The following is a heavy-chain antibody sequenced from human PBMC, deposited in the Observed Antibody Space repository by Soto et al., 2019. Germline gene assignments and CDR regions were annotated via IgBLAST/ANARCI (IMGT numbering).Heavy chain of an antibody. J-gene: IGHJ4*02. CDR1: GYTFTGYY. Sequence: QVQLVQSGAEVKKPGASVKVSCKAPGYTFTGYYMHWVRQAPGQGPEWMGWINPNSGGTTYAQKFQGRVTVTRDTSISTAYMELSRLRSDDTAVYYCARGGSSSLDYWGQGTLVTVSS. V-gene: IGHV1-2*02. D-gene: IGHD6-6*01. CDR2: INPNSGGT. CDR3: ARGGSSSLDY.